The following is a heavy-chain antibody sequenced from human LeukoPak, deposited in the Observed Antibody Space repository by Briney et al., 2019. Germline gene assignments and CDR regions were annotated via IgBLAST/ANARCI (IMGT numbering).Heavy chain of an antibody. J-gene: IGHJ5*02. D-gene: IGHD4-11*01. CDR2: IGQDGSEK. V-gene: IGHV3-7*01. CDR1: GLSFSRDW. CDR3: ARDYRGWFDP. Sequence: GGSLRLSCAVSGLSFSRDWMTWVRQAPGKGLEWVANIGQDGSEKYYVDSVEGRFTISRDNTKNSLYLQTNRLGVEDTAVYYCARDYRGWFDPWAQGTLVTVPS.